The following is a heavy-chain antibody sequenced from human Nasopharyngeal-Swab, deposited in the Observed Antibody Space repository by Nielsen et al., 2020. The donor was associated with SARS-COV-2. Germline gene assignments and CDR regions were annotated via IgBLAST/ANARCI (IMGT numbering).Heavy chain of an antibody. CDR3: AKGPGYCSSTSCARKAYFDY. CDR2: ISGSGGST. CDR1: GLTFSSYA. J-gene: IGHJ4*02. Sequence: GGSLRLSCAASGLTFSSYAMSWVRQAPGKGLEWVSAISGSGGSTYYADSVKGRFTISRDNSKNTLYLQMNSLRAEDTAVYYCAKGPGYCSSTSCARKAYFDYWGQGTLVTVSS. D-gene: IGHD2-2*03. V-gene: IGHV3-23*01.